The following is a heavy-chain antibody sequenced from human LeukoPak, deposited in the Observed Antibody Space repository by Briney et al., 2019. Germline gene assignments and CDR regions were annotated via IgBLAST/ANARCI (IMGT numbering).Heavy chain of an antibody. D-gene: IGHD6-19*01. V-gene: IGHV4-4*02. J-gene: IGHJ4*02. Sequence: PSGTLSLTCAVSGGSISSSNWWSWVRQPPGKGLEWIGAIYHSGNTNYNPSLKSRVTISVDKSKNQFSLKLSSVTAADTAVYYCAREVIFGIAVAGTSLTGDYWAQGTLVTVSS. CDR2: IYHSGNT. CDR1: GGSISSSNW. CDR3: AREVIFGIAVAGTSLTGDY.